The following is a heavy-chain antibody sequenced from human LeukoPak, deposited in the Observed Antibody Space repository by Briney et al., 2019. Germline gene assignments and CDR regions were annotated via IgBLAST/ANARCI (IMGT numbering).Heavy chain of an antibody. D-gene: IGHD3-3*01. Sequence: GGSLRLSCAASGFTFSSYSMNWVRQAPGKGLEWVSYISSSITIYYADSVKGRFTISRDNAKNSLYLQMNSLRAEETAVYYCARDSDVLRFLEPPSSYFDYWGQGTLVTVSS. CDR1: GFTFSSYS. CDR3: ARDSDVLRFLEPPSSYFDY. CDR2: ISSSITI. J-gene: IGHJ4*02. V-gene: IGHV3-48*01.